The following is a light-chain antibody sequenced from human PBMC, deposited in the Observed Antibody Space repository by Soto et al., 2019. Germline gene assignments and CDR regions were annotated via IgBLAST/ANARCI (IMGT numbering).Light chain of an antibody. CDR1: SSNIGSNN. CDR2: ANK. V-gene: IGLV1-47*02. J-gene: IGLJ2*01. CDR3: QSYDSSLSVL. Sequence: QSVLTQPPSASGTPGQSITISCSGSSSNIGSNNVYWYQQLPGTAPKLLIYANKKRPSGVPDRFSGSKSGTSASLAISGLQPEDEATYYCQSYDSSLSVLFGGGTKLTVL.